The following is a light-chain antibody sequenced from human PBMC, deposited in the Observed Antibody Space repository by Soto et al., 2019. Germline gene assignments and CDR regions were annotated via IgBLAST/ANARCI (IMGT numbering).Light chain of an antibody. V-gene: IGKV1-5*01. Sequence: DIQMTQSPSTLSASVGDRVTITCRASQRISSWLAWYQQKPGKAPKLLIYDASSLESGVPSRFSGSGAGTEFTLTLSSLQPDDFAAYYCQQYNSYPPWTCRQGTKVEIK. CDR2: DAS. CDR3: QQYNSYPPWT. CDR1: QRISSW. J-gene: IGKJ1*01.